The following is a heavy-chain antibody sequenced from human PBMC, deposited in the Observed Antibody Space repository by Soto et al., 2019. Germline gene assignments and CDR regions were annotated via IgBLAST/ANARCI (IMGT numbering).Heavy chain of an antibody. Sequence: QVQLKESGGGVVKTGGSLRLSCVASGFTFADYAMHWVRRIPGKGLEWVAVISYSGDRQYYAESVKGRFTISRDNSKKTLYVQMFSLTSEDSAVFYCARTPAAMITDRYNWFDSWGPGTQVTVSS. D-gene: IGHD3-16*01. CDR3: ARTPAAMITDRYNWFDS. CDR2: ISYSGDRQ. CDR1: GFTFADYA. V-gene: IGHV3-30*01. J-gene: IGHJ5*01.